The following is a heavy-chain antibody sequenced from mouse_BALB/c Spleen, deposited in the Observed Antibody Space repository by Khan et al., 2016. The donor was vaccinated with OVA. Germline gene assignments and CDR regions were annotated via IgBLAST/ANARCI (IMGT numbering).Heavy chain of an antibody. CDR2: ISYSGSI. CDR1: GYSITSDYA. Sequence: EVQLQESGPGLVKPSQSLSLTCTVTGYSITSDYAWNWIRQFPGNKLDWMGYISYSGSINYNPALKSRISITRDTSKNQFFLQLKSVTTEDTATYNFARDGSRYNYAMDYWGQGTSVTVSS. J-gene: IGHJ4*01. CDR3: ARDGSRYNYAMDY. V-gene: IGHV3-2*02. D-gene: IGHD2-3*01.